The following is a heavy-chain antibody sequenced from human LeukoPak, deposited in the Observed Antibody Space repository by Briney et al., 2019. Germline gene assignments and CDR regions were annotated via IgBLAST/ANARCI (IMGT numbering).Heavy chain of an antibody. V-gene: IGHV3-30*02. D-gene: IGHD1-26*01. J-gene: IGHJ5*02. CDR2: IHYDGGNN. Sequence: GSLRLSCAASGFTFSSYAMHWVRQAPGKGLEWVAFIHYDGGNNYYADSVKGRFTISRDNSKNTLYLQMNSLRAEDTAVYYCAKGSYSGSYLSWFDPWGQGTLVTVSS. CDR1: GFTFSSYA. CDR3: AKGSYSGSYLSWFDP.